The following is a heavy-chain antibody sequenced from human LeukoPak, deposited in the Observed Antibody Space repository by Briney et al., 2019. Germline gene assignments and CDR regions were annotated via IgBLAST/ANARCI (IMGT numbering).Heavy chain of an antibody. D-gene: IGHD1-1*01. CDR1: GFSFSSCA. J-gene: IGHJ4*02. CDR3: AKGRVGGWNGGDC. CDR2: VTGGGGSTT. V-gene: IGHV3-23*01. Sequence: GGSLRLSCAASGFSFSSCAMTWVRQAPGKGLEWVSAVTGGGGSTTYYADSVKGRFTISADNSKNTLYLQMHSLRAEDTATYYCAKGRVGGWNGGDCWGQGTLVTVSS.